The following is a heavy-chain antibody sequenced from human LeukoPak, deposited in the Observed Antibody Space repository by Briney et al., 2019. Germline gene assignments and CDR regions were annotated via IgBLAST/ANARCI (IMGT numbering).Heavy chain of an antibody. CDR3: ARRGYSSGSNWFDP. CDR1: GGSINSYY. V-gene: IGHV4-59*08. J-gene: IGHJ5*02. CDR2: IYYIGST. D-gene: IGHD6-19*01. Sequence: SSETLSLTCTVSGGSINSYYWSWIRQPPGKGLEWIGYIYYIGSTNYNPPLRGRATISVDTSNNQFYLKLSSVTAADTAVYYCARRGYSSGSNWFDPWGQGTLVTVSS.